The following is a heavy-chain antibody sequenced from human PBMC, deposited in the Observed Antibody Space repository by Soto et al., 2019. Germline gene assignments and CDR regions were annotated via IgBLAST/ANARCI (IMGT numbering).Heavy chain of an antibody. CDR3: ARGQTSGSFSLTPRY. CDR2: ISGQIAKT. J-gene: IGHJ4*02. V-gene: IGHV1-18*04. D-gene: IGHD1-26*01. CDR1: GYSFHNFG. Sequence: QVQLVQSGPELKKPGASVKVSCKASGYSFHNFGIVWVRQAPGQGLEWMGWISGQIAKTNYAQKFQGKVTMTTDTSTSTAYMELNTLTSDDTAMYYCARGQTSGSFSLTPRYWGQGTLVTVSS.